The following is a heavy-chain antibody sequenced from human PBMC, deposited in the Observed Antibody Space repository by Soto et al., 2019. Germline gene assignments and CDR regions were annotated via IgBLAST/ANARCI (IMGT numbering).Heavy chain of an antibody. Sequence: GSLRLSRAASGFTFSSYSMNWVRQAPGKGLEWVSSISSSSSYIYYADSVKGRFTISRDNAKNSLYLQMNSLRAEDTAVYYCARDVGVRYYDFWSGYGLHFFDYWGQGSLVIVSS. V-gene: IGHV3-21*01. CDR1: GFTFSSYS. CDR3: ARDVGVRYYDFWSGYGLHFFDY. J-gene: IGHJ4*02. CDR2: ISSSSSYI. D-gene: IGHD3-3*01.